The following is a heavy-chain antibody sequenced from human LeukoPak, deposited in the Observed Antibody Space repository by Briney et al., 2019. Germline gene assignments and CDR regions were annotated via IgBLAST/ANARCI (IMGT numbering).Heavy chain of an antibody. Sequence: ASVKVSCKTSGYTFTTYAMHWVRQAPGQRLEWVGWINTGNGNTKYSQKFQGRVTITRDTSASIAYMELSSLRSEDTAVYYCARDLSIGWSFDYWGQGTLVTVSS. J-gene: IGHJ4*02. V-gene: IGHV1-3*04. CDR3: ARDLSIGWSFDY. CDR1: GYTFTTYA. CDR2: INTGNGNT. D-gene: IGHD6-19*01.